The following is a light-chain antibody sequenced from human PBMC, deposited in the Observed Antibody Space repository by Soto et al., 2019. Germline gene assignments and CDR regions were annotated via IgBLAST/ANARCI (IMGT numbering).Light chain of an antibody. Sequence: EIVLTQSPGTLSLSPGERATLSCRASQSVSSNYLAWYQQKPGQAPRLLIYGASHRATAIPDRFSGSGSGTDFTLTISRLEPEDFAVYFCQQYGSSPTFGQGTILEIK. V-gene: IGKV3-20*01. CDR1: QSVSSNY. CDR2: GAS. CDR3: QQYGSSPT. J-gene: IGKJ2*01.